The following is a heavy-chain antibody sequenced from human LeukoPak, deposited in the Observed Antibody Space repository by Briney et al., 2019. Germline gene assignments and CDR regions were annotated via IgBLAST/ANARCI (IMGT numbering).Heavy chain of an antibody. CDR2: INPSGGST. V-gene: IGHV1-46*01. D-gene: IGHD6-6*01. CDR3: AREETYTSSSGY. J-gene: IGHJ4*02. Sequence: ASVKVSCKASGYTFTSYDMHWVRQAPGQGLEWMGIINPSGGSTTYAQMFQGRVTMTRDTSTRTVYMELSSLRSEDTAAYYCAREETYTSSSGYWGQGTLVSVSS. CDR1: GYTFTSYD.